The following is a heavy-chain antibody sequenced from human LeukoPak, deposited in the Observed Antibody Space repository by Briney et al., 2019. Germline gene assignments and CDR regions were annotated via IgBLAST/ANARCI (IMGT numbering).Heavy chain of an antibody. CDR1: GYTFTHYG. J-gene: IGHJ6*03. Sequence: GASVKVSCKPAGYTFTHYGISWVRQAPGQGLEWMAWISTYNGNTNYAQNLQGRVTMTTDTSTSTAYMELRSLRSDDTAVYYCARSTGYNYYYMDVWGQGTTVTVPS. V-gene: IGHV1-18*01. CDR3: ARSTGYNYYYMDV. D-gene: IGHD2-8*02. CDR2: ISTYNGNT.